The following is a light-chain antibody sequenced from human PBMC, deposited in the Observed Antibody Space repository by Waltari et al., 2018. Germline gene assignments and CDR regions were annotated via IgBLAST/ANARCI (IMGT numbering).Light chain of an antibody. CDR2: DNR. CDR1: SSNIGTGYE. V-gene: IGLV1-40*01. Sequence: QSVLTHPPSVSGAPGQRVTISCTGNSSNIGTGYEVHWYQQFPGTAPRLLIFDNRNRPSGVPDRFSGSKSGTSASLAITGLQAEDEADYYCQSYDISLNGWVFGGGTKLTVL. CDR3: QSYDISLNGWV. J-gene: IGLJ3*02.